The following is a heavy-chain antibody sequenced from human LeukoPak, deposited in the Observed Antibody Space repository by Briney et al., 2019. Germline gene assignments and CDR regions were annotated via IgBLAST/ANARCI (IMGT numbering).Heavy chain of an antibody. J-gene: IGHJ4*02. D-gene: IGHD4-17*01. CDR2: IRSKAYGGTT. Sequence: GGSLRLSCTASGFTFGDYAMSWFRQAPGKGLEWVGFIRSKAYGGTTEYAASVKGRFTISRDDSKSIAYLQMNSLKTEVTAVYYCTRGDYGDYGLSFDYWGQGTLVTVSS. CDR3: TRGDYGDYGLSFDY. CDR1: GFTFGDYA. V-gene: IGHV3-49*03.